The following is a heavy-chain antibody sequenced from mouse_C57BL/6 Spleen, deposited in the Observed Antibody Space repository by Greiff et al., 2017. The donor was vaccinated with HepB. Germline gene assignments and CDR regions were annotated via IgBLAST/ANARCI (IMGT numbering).Heavy chain of an antibody. J-gene: IGHJ1*03. CDR3: ARPTGNLPWYFDV. CDR1: GYTFTSYG. V-gene: IGHV1-81*01. Sequence: VQLQQSGAELARPGASVKLSCKASGYTFTSYGISWVKQRTGQGLEWIGEIYPRSGNTYYNEKFKGKATLTADKSSSTAYMELRSLTSEDSAVYFCARPTGNLPWYFDVWGTGTTVTVSS. D-gene: IGHD4-1*01. CDR2: IYPRSGNT.